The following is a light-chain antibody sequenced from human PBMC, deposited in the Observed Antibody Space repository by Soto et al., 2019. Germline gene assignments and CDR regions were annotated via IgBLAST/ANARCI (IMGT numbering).Light chain of an antibody. CDR1: SSDVGGYSY. J-gene: IGLJ3*02. Sequence: QSALTQPASVSGSPGQSITISCTGTSSDVGGYSYVSWYQQHPGKTPKLMIYEVSNRPSGVSHRFSGSKSGNTASLTISGLQTEDEADYYCSSYTTVPSPQWVFAGGTKVTVL. CDR3: SSYTTVPSPQWV. V-gene: IGLV2-14*01. CDR2: EVS.